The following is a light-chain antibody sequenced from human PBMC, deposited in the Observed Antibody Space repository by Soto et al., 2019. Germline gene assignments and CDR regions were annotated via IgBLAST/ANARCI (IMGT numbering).Light chain of an antibody. CDR3: QQSYITRARGVS. Sequence: DIQMTQSPSSLSASVGDRVTITCRASQSISSYLNWYQQTPGKAPKLLIYAASSLQSGVPSRFSGSGSGTDFTRTISSLQPEDFATYYCQQSYITRARGVSFGPGTKVDIK. J-gene: IGKJ3*01. V-gene: IGKV1-39*01. CDR1: QSISSY. CDR2: AAS.